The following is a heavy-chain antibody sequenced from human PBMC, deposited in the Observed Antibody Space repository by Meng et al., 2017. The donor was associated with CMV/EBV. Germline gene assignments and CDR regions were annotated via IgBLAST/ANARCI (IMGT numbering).Heavy chain of an antibody. V-gene: IGHV4-34*01. D-gene: IGHD2-15*01. CDR2: INHSGST. Sequence: QGRLQKWGAGLLKPSETLSLTCAVYGGSFSGYYWSWIRQPPGKGLEWIGEINHSGSTNYNPSLKSRVTISVDTSKNQFSLKLSSVAAADTAVYYCASSLTYPDYWGQGTLVTVSS. J-gene: IGHJ4*02. CDR3: ASSLTYPDY. CDR1: GGSFSGYY.